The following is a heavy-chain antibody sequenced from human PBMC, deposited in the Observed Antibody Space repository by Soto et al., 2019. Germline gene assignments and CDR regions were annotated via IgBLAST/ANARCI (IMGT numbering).Heavy chain of an antibody. J-gene: IGHJ6*02. CDR2: IYPGDSDT. CDR1: GYSFTSYW. Sequence: PGESRKISCKGSGYSFTSYWIGWVRQMPGKGLEWMGIIYPGDSDTRYSPSFQGQVTISADKSISTAYLQWSSLKASDTAMYYCARHVGSGSYYPYYYYGMDVWGQGTTVTVSS. V-gene: IGHV5-51*01. CDR3: ARHVGSGSYYPYYYYGMDV. D-gene: IGHD1-26*01.